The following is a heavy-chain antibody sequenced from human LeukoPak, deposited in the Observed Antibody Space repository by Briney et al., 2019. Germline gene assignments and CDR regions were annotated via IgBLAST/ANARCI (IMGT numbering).Heavy chain of an antibody. CDR2: INSDGSST. CDR1: GFTFSSYW. CDR3: LLSRWNDFRFDY. Sequence: GVLRLSCAASGFTFSSYWMHWVRHAPGKGLVWVSRINSDGSSTSYADSVKGRFTISRDNAKNTLYLQMNSLRAEDTAVYYCLLSRWNDFRFDYWGQGTLVTVSS. J-gene: IGHJ4*02. D-gene: IGHD1-1*01. V-gene: IGHV3-74*01.